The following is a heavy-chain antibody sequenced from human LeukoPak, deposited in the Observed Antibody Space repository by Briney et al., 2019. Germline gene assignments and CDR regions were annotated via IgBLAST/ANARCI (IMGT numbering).Heavy chain of an antibody. CDR2: ISAYNGNT. CDR3: ARGQYYYGSGSYNYYYGMDV. Sequence: ASVKVSCKASGYTFTSYGISWVRQAPGQGLEWMEWISAYNGNTNYAQKLQGRVTMTTDTSTSTAYMELRSLRSDDTAVYYCARGQYYYGSGSYNYYYGMDVWGQGTTVTVSS. J-gene: IGHJ6*02. V-gene: IGHV1-18*01. CDR1: GYTFTSYG. D-gene: IGHD3-10*01.